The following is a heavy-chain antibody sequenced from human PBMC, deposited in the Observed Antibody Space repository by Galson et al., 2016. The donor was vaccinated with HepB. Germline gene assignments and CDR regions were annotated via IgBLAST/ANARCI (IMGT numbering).Heavy chain of an antibody. Sequence: GSLRLSCAASGFTFSSYDMHWVRQATGKGLKWVSGIDTAGGTSYLGSVKGRFTISRENAKNSLYLQMNSLRVGDTAVYYCVREILLVVGYYGMDVWGQGTTVTVSS. CDR1: GFTFSSYD. V-gene: IGHV3-13*01. CDR3: VREILLVVGYYGMDV. D-gene: IGHD5-18*01. CDR2: IDTAGGT. J-gene: IGHJ6*02.